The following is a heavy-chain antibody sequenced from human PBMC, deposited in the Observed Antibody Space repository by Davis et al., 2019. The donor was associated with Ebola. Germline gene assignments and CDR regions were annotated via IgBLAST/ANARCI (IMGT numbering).Heavy chain of an antibody. D-gene: IGHD5-12*01. Sequence: GASLKISCKGSGYSFTTYWIGWVRQMPGKGLEWMGIIYPGDSDTRYSPSFQGQVTISADKSISTAYLQWSSLKASDTAMYYCARRVATSFWYFDLWGRGTLVTVSS. CDR1: GYSFTTYW. V-gene: IGHV5-51*01. J-gene: IGHJ2*01. CDR3: ARRVATSFWYFDL. CDR2: IYPGDSDT.